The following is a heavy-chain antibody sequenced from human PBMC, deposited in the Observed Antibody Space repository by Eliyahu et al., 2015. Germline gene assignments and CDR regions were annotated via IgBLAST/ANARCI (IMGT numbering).Heavy chain of an antibody. V-gene: IGHV4-30-2*01. J-gene: IGHJ4*02. CDR1: GGSIDXGGYS. D-gene: IGHD3-22*01. Sequence: QLQLQESGSGLVKPSQTLSLTCAVXGGSIDXGGYSWSWIRQPPGRALEWIGYIYHSGSTYYNPSLKSRVTISVDRSKNLFSLKLNSVTAADTAVYYCAREERYYDSRGYFHTYFDYWGQGILVTVSS. CDR3: AREERYYDSRGYFHTYFDY. CDR2: IYHSGST.